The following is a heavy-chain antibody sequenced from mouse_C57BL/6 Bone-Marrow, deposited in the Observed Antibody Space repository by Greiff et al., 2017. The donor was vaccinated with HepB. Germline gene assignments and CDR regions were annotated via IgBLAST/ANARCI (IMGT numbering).Heavy chain of an antibody. Sequence: EVKVEESEGGLVQPGSSMKLSCTASGFTFSDYYMAWVRQVPEKGLEWVANINYDGSSTYYLDSLKSRFIISRDNAKNILYLQMSSLKSEDTATYYCARVYDGYPYYAMDYWGQGTSVTVSS. V-gene: IGHV5-16*01. CDR1: GFTFSDYY. D-gene: IGHD2-3*01. CDR2: INYDGSST. CDR3: ARVYDGYPYYAMDY. J-gene: IGHJ4*01.